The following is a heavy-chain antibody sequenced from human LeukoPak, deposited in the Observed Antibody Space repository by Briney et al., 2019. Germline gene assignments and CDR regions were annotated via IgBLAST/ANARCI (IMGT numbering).Heavy chain of an antibody. J-gene: IGHJ4*02. V-gene: IGHV4-39*07. CDR1: GGSISSSSYC. D-gene: IGHD3-22*01. Sequence: SETLSLTCTVSGGSISSSSYCWGGIRQPTGTGLEWNESIDYSGSIYYNLSLKSRITISVDTSKNQFSLKLSSVTAADTAVYYCARGRGGYYLPGVIDFDYWGQGTLVTVSS. CDR2: IDYSGSI. CDR3: ARGRGGYYLPGVIDFDY.